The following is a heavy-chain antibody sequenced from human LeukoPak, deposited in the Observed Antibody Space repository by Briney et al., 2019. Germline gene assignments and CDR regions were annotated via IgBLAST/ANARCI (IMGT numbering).Heavy chain of an antibody. CDR1: GGSFSSYY. J-gene: IGHJ3*02. Sequence: PSETLSLTCAVYGGSFSSYYWSWIRQPPGKGLEWIGEVSHSGSTNYNPSLKSRVTISIDTSKNQFSLKLSSVTAADTAVYYCARHYGYAFDIWGQGTMVTVSS. CDR3: ARHYGYAFDI. V-gene: IGHV4-34*01. CDR2: VSHSGST. D-gene: IGHD5-18*01.